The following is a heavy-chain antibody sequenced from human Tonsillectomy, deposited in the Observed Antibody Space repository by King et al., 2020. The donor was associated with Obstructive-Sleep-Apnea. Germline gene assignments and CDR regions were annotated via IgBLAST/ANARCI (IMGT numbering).Heavy chain of an antibody. Sequence: VQLVESGGGLVQPGRSLRLSCASSGFTFDDYAMHWVRQAPGKGLEWVSGISWNRGSIGYADSVKGRFTISRDNAKNSLYLQMNSLRAEDTALYYCAKDGIAVAGTNYFDYWGQGTLVTVSS. V-gene: IGHV3-9*01. J-gene: IGHJ4*02. CDR1: GFTFDDYA. CDR2: ISWNRGSI. CDR3: AKDGIAVAGTNYFDY. D-gene: IGHD6-19*01.